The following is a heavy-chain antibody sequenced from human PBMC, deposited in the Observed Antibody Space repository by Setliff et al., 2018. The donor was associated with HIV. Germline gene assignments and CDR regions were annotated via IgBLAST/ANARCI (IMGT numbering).Heavy chain of an antibody. J-gene: IGHJ4*02. CDR3: ARSPLYSGYERYYFDY. CDR1: GGSFSDYY. V-gene: IGHV4-34*01. Sequence: PSETLSLTCAVYGGSFSDYYWSWIRQPPGKGLEWIGEINRGGSTNYNPSLKSRVTISLDTSKRQFSLKLSSVTAADTAVYYCARSPLYSGYERYYFDYWGQGTLVTVSS. D-gene: IGHD5-12*01. CDR2: INRGGST.